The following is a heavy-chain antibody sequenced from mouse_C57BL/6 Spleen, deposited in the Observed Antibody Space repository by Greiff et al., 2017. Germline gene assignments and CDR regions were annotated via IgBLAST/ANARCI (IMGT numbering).Heavy chain of an antibody. J-gene: IGHJ4*01. D-gene: IGHD2-3*01. Sequence: DVHLVESGGGLVKPGGSLKLSCAASGFTFSDYGMHWVRQAPEKGLEWVAYISSGSSTIYYADTVKGRFTISRDNAKNTLFLQMTSLRSEDTAMYYCARTDGYYDYAMDYWGQGTSVTVSS. CDR1: GFTFSDYG. CDR2: ISSGSSTI. V-gene: IGHV5-17*01. CDR3: ARTDGYYDYAMDY.